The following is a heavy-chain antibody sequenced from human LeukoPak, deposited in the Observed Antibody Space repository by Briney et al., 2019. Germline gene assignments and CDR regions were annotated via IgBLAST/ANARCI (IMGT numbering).Heavy chain of an antibody. Sequence: PSETLSLTCAVYGGSFSGYYWSWIRQPPGKGLDWIGEINHSGSTNYNPSLKSRVTISVNTSKNQFSLKLSSVTAADTAVYYCARERAVAGLGYWGQGTLVTVSS. J-gene: IGHJ4*02. CDR1: GGSFSGYY. CDR2: INHSGST. D-gene: IGHD6-19*01. CDR3: ARERAVAGLGY. V-gene: IGHV4-34*01.